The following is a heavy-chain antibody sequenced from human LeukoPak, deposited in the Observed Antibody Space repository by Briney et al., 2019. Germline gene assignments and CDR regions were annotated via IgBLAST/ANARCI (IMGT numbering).Heavy chain of an antibody. Sequence: PSETLSLTCAVYGGSFSGYYWSGIRQPPGKGLEWIGEINHSGNTNYNPSLKSRVTISVDTSKNQFSLKLSSVTAADTAVYYCARGPGIAAAGNYGSSGHYSYYFDYWGQGTLVTVSS. CDR1: GGSFSGYY. CDR2: INHSGNT. CDR3: ARGPGIAAAGNYGSSGHYSYYFDY. D-gene: IGHD6-13*01. V-gene: IGHV4-34*01. J-gene: IGHJ4*02.